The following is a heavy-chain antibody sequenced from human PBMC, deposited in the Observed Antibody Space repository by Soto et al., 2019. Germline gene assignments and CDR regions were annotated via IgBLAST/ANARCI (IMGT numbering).Heavy chain of an antibody. CDR3: ARGGPNRGYGYMDV. V-gene: IGHV4-59*01. CDR1: ADSISSYY. J-gene: IGHJ6*03. CDR2: IYYSGST. D-gene: IGHD5-18*01. Sequence: QVQLQESGPGLVKPLETLSLTCSVSADSISSYYWSWIRQPPGKGLEWIGYIYYSGSTNYNPSLKSRVTISVDTSKNQFSLKLSSVTAADTAVYYCARGGPNRGYGYMDVWGKGTTVTVSS.